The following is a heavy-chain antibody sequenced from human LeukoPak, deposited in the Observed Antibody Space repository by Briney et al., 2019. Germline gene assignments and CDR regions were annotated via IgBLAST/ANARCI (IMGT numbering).Heavy chain of an antibody. CDR2: IKSNNDGGTT. V-gene: IGHV3-15*01. D-gene: IGHD2-21*01. CDR1: GFIFNKAW. CDR3: TPVMVEDRGF. J-gene: IGHJ4*02. Sequence: GGSLRLSCAASGFIFNKAWKNWVRQAPGKGPEWVGRIKSNNDGGTTDYASPVEGRFIISRDDSKNTIYLQMNRLIIDDTVIYYCTPVMVEDRGFWGQGTLVTVSS.